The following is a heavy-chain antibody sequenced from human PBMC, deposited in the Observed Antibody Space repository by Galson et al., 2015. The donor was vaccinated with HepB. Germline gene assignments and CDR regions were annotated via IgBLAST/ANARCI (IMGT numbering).Heavy chain of an antibody. CDR3: AKPGIAVAGTSLPFDY. V-gene: IGHV3-23*01. J-gene: IGHJ4*02. D-gene: IGHD6-19*01. CDR1: GFTFSSYA. Sequence: SLRLSCAASGFTFSSYAMSWVRQAPGKGLEWVPAISGSGGSTYYADSVKGRFTISRDNSKNTLYLQMNSLRAEDTAVYYCAKPGIAVAGTSLPFDYWGQGTLVTVSS. CDR2: ISGSGGST.